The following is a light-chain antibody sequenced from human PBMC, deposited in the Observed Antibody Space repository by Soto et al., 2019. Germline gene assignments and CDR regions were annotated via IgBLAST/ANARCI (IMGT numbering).Light chain of an antibody. CDR2: GAS. CDR3: HQYAGPPAT. Sequence: EVVLTQSPGTLSLSPGERATLSCRSSQSVTTYLAWYQHKPGQAPRLLIYGASWRAAGIPDRFSGSGSGSDFTLAISRLEPEDFAVYDCHQYAGPPATFGQGNRRES. V-gene: IGKV3-20*01. J-gene: IGKJ2*01. CDR1: QSVTTY.